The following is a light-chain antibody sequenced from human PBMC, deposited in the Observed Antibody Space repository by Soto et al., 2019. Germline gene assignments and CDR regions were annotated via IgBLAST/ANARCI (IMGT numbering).Light chain of an antibody. J-gene: IGKJ1*01. CDR3: MQPLQTRWT. CDR2: FVS. V-gene: IGKV2-28*01. CDR1: QSLLHSNGYTY. Sequence: DIVMTQSPLSLPVTPGEPASISCRSSQSLLHSNGYTYLDWYLQKPGQSPQLLIYFVSNRASGVPDRFSGSGSGTDFTLKISRVEAEDVGVYYCMQPLQTRWTFGQGTKVEI.